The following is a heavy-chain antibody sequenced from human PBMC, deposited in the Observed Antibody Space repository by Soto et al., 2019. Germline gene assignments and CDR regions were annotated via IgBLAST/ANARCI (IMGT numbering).Heavy chain of an antibody. V-gene: IGHV3-48*01. CDR1: GFTFSSYS. CDR3: ARYSGYDLTQSFDY. Sequence: EVQLVESGGGLVQPGGSLRLSCAASGFTFSSYSMNWVRQAPGKGLEWVSYISSSSSTIYYADSVKGRFTISRDNAKNSLYLQMNSLRAEDTAVYYCARYSGYDLTQSFDYWGQGTLVTVSS. J-gene: IGHJ4*02. D-gene: IGHD5-12*01. CDR2: ISSSSSTI.